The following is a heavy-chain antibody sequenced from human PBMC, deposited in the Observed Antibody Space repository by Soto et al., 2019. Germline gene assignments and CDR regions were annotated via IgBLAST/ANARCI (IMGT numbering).Heavy chain of an antibody. V-gene: IGHV6-1*01. CDR2: TYYRSKWYS. J-gene: IGHJ4*02. D-gene: IGHD3-16*01. Sequence: SQTLSLTCVVSGDSVSSNSVAWSWIRQSPSRGLEWLGRTYYRSKWYSEYAVSVKSRITINPDSSKNQISLQLTSVTPEDTAVYYCARKGAHYFDSWGLGTLVTVSS. CDR1: GDSVSSNSVA. CDR3: ARKGAHYFDS.